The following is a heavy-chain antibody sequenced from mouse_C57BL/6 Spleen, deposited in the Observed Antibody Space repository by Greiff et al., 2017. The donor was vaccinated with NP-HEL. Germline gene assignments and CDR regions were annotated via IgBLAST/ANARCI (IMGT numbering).Heavy chain of an antibody. CDR2: IDPETGGT. V-gene: IGHV1-15*01. CDR3: TRGYYGNYDYAMDY. D-gene: IGHD2-1*01. J-gene: IGHJ4*01. CDR1: GYTFTDYE. Sequence: VQLQQSGAELVRPGASVTLSCKASGYTFTDYEMHWVKQTPVHGLEWIGAIDPETGGTAYNQKFKGKAILTADKSSSTAYMELRSLTSEDSAVYYCTRGYYGNYDYAMDYWGQGTSVTVSS.